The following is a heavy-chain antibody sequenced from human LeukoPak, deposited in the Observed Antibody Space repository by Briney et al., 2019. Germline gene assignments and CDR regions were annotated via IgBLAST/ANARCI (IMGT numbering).Heavy chain of an antibody. Sequence: SETLSLTCAVYGGSFSGYYWSWIRQPPGKWLEWIGEINHSGSTNYNPSLKSRVTISVDTSKNQFSLKLSSVTAADTAVYYCARGVTYYYDSSGYFDYWGQGTLVTVSS. CDR1: GGSFSGYY. J-gene: IGHJ4*02. V-gene: IGHV4-34*01. D-gene: IGHD3-22*01. CDR2: INHSGST. CDR3: ARGVTYYYDSSGYFDY.